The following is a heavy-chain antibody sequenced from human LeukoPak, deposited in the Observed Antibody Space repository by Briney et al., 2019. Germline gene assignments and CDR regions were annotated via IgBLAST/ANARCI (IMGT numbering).Heavy chain of an antibody. CDR1: GGSISSGGYY. D-gene: IGHD1-26*01. CDR2: IYHSGGT. J-gene: IGHJ4*02. Sequence: SQTLSLTCTVSGGSISSGGYYWSWIQQPPGKGLEWIGYIYHSGGTYYIPSLKSRVTISVDRSKNQFSLKLSSVTAADTAVYYCARSVGATKSFFDYWGQGTLVTVSS. V-gene: IGHV4-30-2*01. CDR3: ARSVGATKSFFDY.